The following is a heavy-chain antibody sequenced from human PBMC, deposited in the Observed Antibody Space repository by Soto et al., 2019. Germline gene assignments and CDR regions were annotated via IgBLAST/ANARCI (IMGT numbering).Heavy chain of an antibody. V-gene: IGHV1-2*04. CDR3: ARVGGGLASLGYYGMDV. Sequence: ASVKVSCKASGYTFIGYYIHWVRQAPGQGLEWMGWINPNSGGTNYAQRFQGWVTMTRDRSISTAYMELSRLKSDDTAVYYCARVGGGLASLGYYGMDVWGQGTTVTVSS. CDR2: INPNSGGT. J-gene: IGHJ6*02. D-gene: IGHD3-10*01. CDR1: GYTFIGYY.